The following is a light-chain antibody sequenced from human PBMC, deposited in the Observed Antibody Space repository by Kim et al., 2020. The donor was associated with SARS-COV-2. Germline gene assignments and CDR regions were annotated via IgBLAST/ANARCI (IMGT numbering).Light chain of an antibody. CDR1: QSVGNY. CDR2: DAS. V-gene: IGKV3-11*01. J-gene: IGKJ2*01. CDR3: QQRSNWYT. Sequence: RSLSPGTAAAPSCSASQSVGNYLAWYQQKPGQATRLLISDASNRATDIPARFSGSGSGTDFTLTISSLEPEDFAVYYCQQRSNWYTFGQGTKLEIK.